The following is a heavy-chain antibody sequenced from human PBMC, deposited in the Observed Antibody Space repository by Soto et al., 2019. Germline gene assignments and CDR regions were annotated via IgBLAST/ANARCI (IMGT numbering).Heavy chain of an antibody. CDR3: ARDRTKYYYYYDMDV. D-gene: IGHD1-1*01. V-gene: IGHV1-46*01. J-gene: IGHJ6*02. CDR2: INPSGGTT. Sequence: ASVKVSCKASGYTFTSHYIHWVRQAPGQGPEWMATINPSGGTTSYAQKFQGRVTMTRDTSTSTVYMELSSLRSEDTAVYYCARDRTKYYYYYDMDVWGQGTTVTVSS. CDR1: GYTFTSHY.